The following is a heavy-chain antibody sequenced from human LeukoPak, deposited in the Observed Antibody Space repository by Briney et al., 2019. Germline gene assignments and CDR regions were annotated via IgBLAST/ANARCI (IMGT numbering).Heavy chain of an antibody. CDR1: GFTFSSYA. J-gene: IGHJ4*02. CDR3: ATQLLGYCTNGVCHLDY. Sequence: PPGGSLRLSCAASGFTFSSYAMSWLRQAPAKGLEWVSAISGSGGSTYYADSVKGRFTISRDNSKNTLYLQMNSLRAEDRAVYYCATQLLGYCTNGVCHLDYWGQGTLVTVSS. D-gene: IGHD2-8*01. CDR2: ISGSGGST. V-gene: IGHV3-23*01.